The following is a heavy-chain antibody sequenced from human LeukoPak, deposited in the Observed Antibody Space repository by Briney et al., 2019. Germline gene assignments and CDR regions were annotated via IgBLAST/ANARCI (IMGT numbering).Heavy chain of an antibody. CDR1: GGSFSGYC. CDR2: ISGSGGST. Sequence: ETLSLTCAVYGGSFSGYCWSWVRQAPGKGLEWVSAISGSGGSTYYADSVKGRFTISRGNSKNTLYLQMNSLRAEDTAVYYCAKALRQSSGRIDYWGQGTLVTVSS. V-gene: IGHV3-23*01. CDR3: AKALRQSSGRIDY. D-gene: IGHD3-3*01. J-gene: IGHJ4*02.